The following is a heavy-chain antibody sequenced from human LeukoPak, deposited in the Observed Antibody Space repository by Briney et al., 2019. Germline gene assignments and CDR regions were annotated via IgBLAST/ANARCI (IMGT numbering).Heavy chain of an antibody. D-gene: IGHD6-19*01. CDR1: GGSFSGYY. V-gene: IGHV4-34*01. J-gene: IGHJ4*02. CDR2: INHSGST. CDR3: ARVKSGWYGGVRPYFDH. Sequence: SETLSLTCAVYGGSFSGYYWSWIRQPPGKGLEWIGEINHSGSTNYNPSLKSRVTISVDTSKNQFSLKLSSVTAADTAVYYCARVKSGWYGGVRPYFDHWGQGTLVTVSS.